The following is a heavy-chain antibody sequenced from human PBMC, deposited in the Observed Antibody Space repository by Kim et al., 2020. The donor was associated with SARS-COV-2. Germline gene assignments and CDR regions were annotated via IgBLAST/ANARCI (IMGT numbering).Heavy chain of an antibody. Sequence: GGSLRLSCAVSGFTFSNYAMSWVRQAPGKGLEWVSGIGAGHDAYYADSVRGRFTISRDHFDNTLYLQMNSLRADDASVYHCAKRAATGAGPYYFDSWGQGTLVIVSS. CDR1: GFTFSNYA. D-gene: IGHD2-15*01. J-gene: IGHJ4*02. CDR2: IGAGHDA. CDR3: AKRAATGAGPYYFDS. V-gene: IGHV3-23*01.